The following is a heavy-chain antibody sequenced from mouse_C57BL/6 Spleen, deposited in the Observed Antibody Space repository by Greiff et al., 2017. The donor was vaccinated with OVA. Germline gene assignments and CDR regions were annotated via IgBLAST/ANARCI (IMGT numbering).Heavy chain of an antibody. CDR3: TIYYSNYEGFAY. D-gene: IGHD2-5*01. V-gene: IGHV14-4*01. CDR2: IDPENGDT. Sequence: VQLQQSGAELVRPGASVKLSCTASGFNIKDDYMHWVKQRPEQGLEWIGWIDPENGDTEYASKFQGKATITADTSSNTAYLQLSRLTSEDTAVYYCTIYYSNYEGFAYWGQGTLVTVSA. J-gene: IGHJ3*01. CDR1: GFNIKDDY.